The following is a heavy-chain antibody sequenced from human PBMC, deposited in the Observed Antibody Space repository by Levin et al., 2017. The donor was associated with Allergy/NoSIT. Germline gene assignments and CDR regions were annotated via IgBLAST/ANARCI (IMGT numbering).Heavy chain of an antibody. J-gene: IGHJ4*02. D-gene: IGHD4/OR15-4a*01. V-gene: IGHV3-48*01. CDR3: ARGDYGLDY. CDR2: ISSSSSTI. CDR1: GFTFSSYS. Sequence: PGGSLRLSCAASGFTFSSYSLNWVRQAPGKGLEWVSYISSSSSTIYYADSVRGRFTISRDNVKNSLYLQMNSLRVEDTAVYYCARGDYGLDYWGQGTLVTVSS.